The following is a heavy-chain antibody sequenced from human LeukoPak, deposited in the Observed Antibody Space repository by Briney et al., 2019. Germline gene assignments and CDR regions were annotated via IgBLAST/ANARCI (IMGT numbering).Heavy chain of an antibody. CDR1: GFTFSSYA. CDR3: ATGDYYDSSGYR. J-gene: IGHJ5*02. V-gene: IGHV3-23*01. Sequence: GGSLRLSCAASGFTFSSYAMSWVRRAPGKGLEWVSVIVGSADSTYYADSVKGRFTISRDNSKNTLYLQMHSLRAEDTAVYYCATGDYYDSSGYRWGQGTLVTVSS. CDR2: IVGSADST. D-gene: IGHD3-22*01.